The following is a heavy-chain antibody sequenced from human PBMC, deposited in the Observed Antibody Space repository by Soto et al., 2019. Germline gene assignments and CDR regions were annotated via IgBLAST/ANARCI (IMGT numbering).Heavy chain of an antibody. V-gene: IGHV4-59*01. J-gene: IGHJ6*02. Sequence: PSETLSLTCTVSGGSISSYYWSWIRQPPGKGLEWIGYIYYSGSTNYNPSLKSRVTISVDTSKNQFSLKLSSVTAADTAVCYCARTSPYYGSGSYYNERDYYYYGMDVWGQGTTVTVSS. D-gene: IGHD3-10*01. CDR1: GGSISSYY. CDR2: IYYSGST. CDR3: ARTSPYYGSGSYYNERDYYYYGMDV.